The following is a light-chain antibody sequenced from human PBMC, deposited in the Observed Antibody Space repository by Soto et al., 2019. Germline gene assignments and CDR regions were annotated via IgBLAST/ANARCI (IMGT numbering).Light chain of an antibody. V-gene: IGKV3-20*01. CDR1: QSGSSRF. CDR2: GAS. CDR3: QQYGSSPYT. Sequence: EIVLTKSPGPRSLSPGEIATLSCSASQSGSSRFLAWYQQKPGQAPRLVRYGASSRATGIPYRFSGTGSGKDLTLNISRLDSEAFAVYDCQQYGSSPYTFGRGTKMEIK. J-gene: IGKJ2*01.